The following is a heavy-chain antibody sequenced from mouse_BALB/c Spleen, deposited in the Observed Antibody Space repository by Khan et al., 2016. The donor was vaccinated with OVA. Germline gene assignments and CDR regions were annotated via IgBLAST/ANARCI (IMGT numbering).Heavy chain of an antibody. CDR3: VRHKDYGNPFAY. D-gene: IGHD2-1*01. V-gene: IGHV5-12-2*01. Sequence: LVGCGVGLVQPGGSLKLSCAASGFTFSSYIMSWVRQTPEKRLEWVASISNGGGSTYYPDTVKGRFTISRDNAKTTLYLQLISLKSEATAIYYGVRHKDYGNPFAYWGQGTLVTVSA. CDR2: ISNGGGST. J-gene: IGHJ3*01. CDR1: GFTFSSYI.